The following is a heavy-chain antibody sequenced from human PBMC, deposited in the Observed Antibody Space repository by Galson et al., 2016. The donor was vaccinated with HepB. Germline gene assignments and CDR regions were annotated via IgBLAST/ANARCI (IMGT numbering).Heavy chain of an antibody. Sequence: SVKVSCKASGDNFNIFKTYGLSWVRQAPGQGLEWMGGIIPIYGTTNYAQKFQGRDTITADESTSTAFLEVTSLTSEYTAAYYCARPGGSYPVNSYYYSMDVWGQGTTVTVSS. CDR3: ARPGGSYPVNSYYYSMDV. CDR1: GDNFNIFKTYG. J-gene: IGHJ6*02. V-gene: IGHV1-69*13. CDR2: IIPIYGTT. D-gene: IGHD1-26*01.